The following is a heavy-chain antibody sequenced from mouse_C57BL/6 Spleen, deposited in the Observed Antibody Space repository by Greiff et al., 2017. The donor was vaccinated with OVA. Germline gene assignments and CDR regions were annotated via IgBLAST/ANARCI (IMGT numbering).Heavy chain of an antibody. J-gene: IGHJ2*01. Sequence: QVQLQQPGAELVRPGSSVKLSCKASGYTFTSYWMHWVKQRPIQGLEWIGNIDPSDSETHYNRKFKDKATLTVDKSSSTAYMQLSSLTSEDSAVYYCARSDDYDLYSFDYWGQGTTLTVSS. D-gene: IGHD2-4*01. V-gene: IGHV1-52*01. CDR1: GYTFTSYW. CDR3: ARSDDYDLYSFDY. CDR2: IDPSDSET.